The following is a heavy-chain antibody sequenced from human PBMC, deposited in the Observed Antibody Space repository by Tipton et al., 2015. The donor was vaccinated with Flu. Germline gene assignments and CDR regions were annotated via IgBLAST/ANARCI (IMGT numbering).Heavy chain of an antibody. CDR2: MYTSGTA. CDR3: ATSGWRDPRGSFDF. CDR1: GGSMSSFY. J-gene: IGHJ4*02. V-gene: IGHV4-4*07. Sequence: TLSLTCTVSGGSMSSFYWSWIRQPAGKGLEWIGRMYTSGTAKYHPSFKSRVTMSVDTSKNQFSLKLSSVTAADTAVYYCATSGWRDPRGSFDFWGQGTLVTVSS. D-gene: IGHD5-24*01.